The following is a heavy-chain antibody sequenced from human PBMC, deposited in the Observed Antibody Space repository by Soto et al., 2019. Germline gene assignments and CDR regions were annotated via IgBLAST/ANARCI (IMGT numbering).Heavy chain of an antibody. J-gene: IGHJ4*02. CDR2: IYYSGST. Sequence: SETLSLTCTVSGGSISSSSYYWGWIRQPPGKGLEWIGSIYYSGSTYYNPSLKSRVTISVDTSKNQFSLKLSSVTAADTAVYYCARLSSIAARCFDYWGQGTLVTVSS. V-gene: IGHV4-39*01. CDR1: GGSISSSSYY. D-gene: IGHD6-6*01. CDR3: ARLSSIAARCFDY.